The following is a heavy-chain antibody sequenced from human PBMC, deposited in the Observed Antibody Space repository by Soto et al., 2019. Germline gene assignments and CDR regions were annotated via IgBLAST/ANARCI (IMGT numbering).Heavy chain of an antibody. J-gene: IGHJ4*02. CDR2: IYYSGST. Sequence: SETLSLTCTVSGGSISSSSYYWGWIRQPPGKGLEWIGSIYYSGSTYYNPSLKSRVTISVDTSKNQFSLKLSSVTAADTAVYYCARLSSIAARCFDYWGQGTLVTVSS. V-gene: IGHV4-39*01. CDR1: GGSISSSSYY. D-gene: IGHD6-6*01. CDR3: ARLSSIAARCFDY.